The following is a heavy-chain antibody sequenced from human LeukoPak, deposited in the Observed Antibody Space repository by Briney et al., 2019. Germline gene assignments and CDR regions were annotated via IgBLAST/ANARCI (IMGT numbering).Heavy chain of an antibody. J-gene: IGHJ4*02. V-gene: IGHV4-59*12. D-gene: IGHD6-13*01. Sequence: PSETLSLTCTVSGGSISSYYWSWIRQPPGKGLEWIGYIYYSGSTNYNPSLKSRVTISVDTSKNQFSLKLSSVTAADTAVYYCARTGSEQQLVNNYLAYWGQGTLVTVSS. CDR1: GGSISSYY. CDR2: IYYSGST. CDR3: ARTGSEQQLVNNYLAY.